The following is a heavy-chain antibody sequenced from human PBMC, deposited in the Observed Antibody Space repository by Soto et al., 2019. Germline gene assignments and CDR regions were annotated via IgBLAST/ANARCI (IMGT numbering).Heavy chain of an antibody. CDR1: GYTFTNYH. D-gene: IGHD2-2*01. CDR2: IIPIFGTA. J-gene: IGHJ4*02. CDR3: ARTYCSSARCYSDY. V-gene: IGHV1-69*13. Sequence: SVKLSCKASGYTFTNYHMHWVRQAPGQGLEWMGGIIPIFGTANYAQKFQGRVTITADESTSTAYMELRSLRSDDTAVYYCARTYCSSARCYSDYWGQGTLVTVSS.